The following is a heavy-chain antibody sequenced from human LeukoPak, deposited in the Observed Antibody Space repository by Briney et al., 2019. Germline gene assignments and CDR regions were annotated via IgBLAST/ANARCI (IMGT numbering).Heavy chain of an antibody. CDR2: ISGSGGST. J-gene: IGHJ4*02. CDR1: GFTFSSYA. V-gene: IGHV3-23*01. CDR3: AKDKSFYGDYILFDY. Sequence: GGSLRLSCAASGFTFSSYAMSLVRQAPGKGLEWVSAISGSGGSTYYADSVKGRFTISRDNSKNTLYLQMNSLRAEDTAVYYCAKDKSFYGDYILFDYWGQGTLVTVSS. D-gene: IGHD4-17*01.